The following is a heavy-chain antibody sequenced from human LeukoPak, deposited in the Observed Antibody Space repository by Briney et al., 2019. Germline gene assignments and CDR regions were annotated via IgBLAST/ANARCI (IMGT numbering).Heavy chain of an antibody. D-gene: IGHD6-19*01. J-gene: IGHJ4*02. CDR3: ARVRAVAGTRYFDY. CDR1: GGSISSSSYY. CDR2: IYYSGST. V-gene: IGHV4-39*07. Sequence: SETLSLTCTVSGGSISSSSYYWGWIRQPPGKGLEWIGSIYYSGSTYYNPSLKSRVTISVDTSKNQFSLKLSSVTAADTAVYYCARVRAVAGTRYFDYWGQGTLVTVSS.